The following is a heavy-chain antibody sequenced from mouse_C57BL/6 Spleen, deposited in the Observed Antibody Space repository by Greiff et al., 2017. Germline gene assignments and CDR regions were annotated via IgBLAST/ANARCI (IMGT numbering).Heavy chain of an antibody. J-gene: IGHJ4*01. CDR1: GYTFTSYW. V-gene: IGHV1-50*01. Sequence: VQLQQPGAELVKPGASVKLSCKASGYTFTSYWMQWVKQRPGQGLAWIGEIDPSDSYTNYNQKFKGKATLTVDTSSSTAYMQLSSLTSEDSAVYYCARDYAMDDWGQGTTGTVSS. CDR3: ARDYAMDD. CDR2: IDPSDSYT.